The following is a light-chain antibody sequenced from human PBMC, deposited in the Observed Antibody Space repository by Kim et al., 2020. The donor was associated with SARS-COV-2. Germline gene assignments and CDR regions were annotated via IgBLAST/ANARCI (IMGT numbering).Light chain of an antibody. CDR2: DVS. CDR1: SSDVGGYNY. Sequence: QSALTQPASVSGSPGQSLTISCTGTSSDVGGYNYVSWYQQHPGKAPKLMIYDVSNRPLGVSNRFSGSKSGNTASLTISGLQAEDEADYYCSSYTSSSTLYVFGTGTKVTAL. CDR3: SSYTSSSTLYV. V-gene: IGLV2-14*03. J-gene: IGLJ1*01.